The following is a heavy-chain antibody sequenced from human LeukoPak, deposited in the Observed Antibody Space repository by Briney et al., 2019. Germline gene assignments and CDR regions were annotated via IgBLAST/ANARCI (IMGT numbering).Heavy chain of an antibody. D-gene: IGHD2-21*01. CDR3: ARENGCGGDCYYFDY. V-gene: IGHV3-20*04. CDR2: INWNGGTT. Sequence: GGSLRLSCAASGFTFGASGMSWVRQAPGKGLEWVSGINWNGGTTAYADSVKGRFTISRDNAKNSLYLQMNSLRAEDTALYYCARENGCGGDCYYFDYWGQGTLVTVSS. CDR1: GFTFGASG. J-gene: IGHJ4*02.